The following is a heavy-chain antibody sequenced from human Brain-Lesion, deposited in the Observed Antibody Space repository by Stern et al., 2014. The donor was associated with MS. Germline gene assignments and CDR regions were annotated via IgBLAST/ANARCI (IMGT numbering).Heavy chain of an antibody. CDR3: ATLSPGAGGNYYRHFDY. D-gene: IGHD1-26*01. Sequence: QMQLGLSGAEVKKPGASGKASCKVFGYTPTELSMHWVRQAPRKGLVWMGGFDPEDGVTIYAQKFQGRVPMTEDTSTATAYMELSSLRSEDTAVYYCATLSPGAGGNYYRHFDYWGQGTQVTVAS. J-gene: IGHJ4*02. CDR1: GYTPTELS. CDR2: FDPEDGVT. V-gene: IGHV1-24*01.